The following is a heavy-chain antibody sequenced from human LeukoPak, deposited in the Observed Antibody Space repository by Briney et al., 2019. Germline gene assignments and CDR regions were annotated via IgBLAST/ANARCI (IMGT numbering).Heavy chain of an antibody. CDR2: IYYSGST. Sequence: PSETLSLTCTVSGGSISSHYWSWIRQPPGKGLEWIGYIYYSGSTNYNPSLKSRVTISVDTSKNQFSLKLSSVTAADTAVYYCASLFGGVIDYWGQGTLVTVSS. CDR1: GGSISSHY. V-gene: IGHV4-59*11. D-gene: IGHD3-16*01. CDR3: ASLFGGVIDY. J-gene: IGHJ4*02.